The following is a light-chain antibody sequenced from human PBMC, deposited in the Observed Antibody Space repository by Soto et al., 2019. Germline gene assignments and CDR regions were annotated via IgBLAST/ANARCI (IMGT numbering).Light chain of an antibody. CDR2: EVS. Sequence: QSALTQPPSVSGSPGQSVTISCTGTSSDVGSYNRVSWYQQSPGTAPKLMIYEVSNRPSGVPDRFSGSKSGNTASLTISGLQAEDEADYYCSLYTSSSTYVFGTGTKV. CDR3: SLYTSSSTYV. V-gene: IGLV2-18*01. CDR1: SSDVGSYNR. J-gene: IGLJ1*01.